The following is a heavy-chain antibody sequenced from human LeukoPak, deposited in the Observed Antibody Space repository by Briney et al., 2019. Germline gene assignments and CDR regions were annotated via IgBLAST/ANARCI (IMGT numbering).Heavy chain of an antibody. D-gene: IGHD4-17*01. CDR3: ARDRVLEAHGDYYFDY. CDR2: INPNSGGT. CDR1: GYTFTGYY. J-gene: IGHJ4*02. V-gene: IGHV1-2*02. Sequence: GASVKVSCKASGYTFTGYYMHWVRQAPGQGLEWMGWINPNSGGTNYAQKFQGRVTMTRDTSISTAYMELSRLRSDDTAVYYCARDRVLEAHGDYYFDYWGQGTLVTVSS.